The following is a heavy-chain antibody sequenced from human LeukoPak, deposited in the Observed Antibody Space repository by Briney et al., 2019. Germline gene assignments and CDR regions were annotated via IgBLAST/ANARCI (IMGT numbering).Heavy chain of an antibody. J-gene: IGHJ4*02. Sequence: GGSLRLSCAASGNYWMHWVRQVPGKGLVWVSHINSDGSWTSYADSVKGRFTISRDNSKNTLYLQMNSLRAEDTAVYYCARDGLGYSYGMDYWGQGTLVTVSS. CDR3: ARDGLGYSYGMDY. D-gene: IGHD5-18*01. V-gene: IGHV3-74*01. CDR2: INSDGSWT. CDR1: GNYW.